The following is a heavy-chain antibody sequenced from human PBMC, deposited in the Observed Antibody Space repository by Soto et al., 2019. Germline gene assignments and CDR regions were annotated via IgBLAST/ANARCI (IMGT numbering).Heavy chain of an antibody. D-gene: IGHD5-12*01. CDR3: AKGLPGYPVGNNWFDP. Sequence: GGSLRLSCAASGFTFSSYAMSWVRQAPGKGLEWVSAISGSGGSTYYADSVKGRFTISRDNSKNTLYLQMNSLRAEDTAVYYCAKGLPGYPVGNNWFDPWGQGTLVTVSS. CDR2: ISGSGGST. J-gene: IGHJ5*02. CDR1: GFTFSSYA. V-gene: IGHV3-23*01.